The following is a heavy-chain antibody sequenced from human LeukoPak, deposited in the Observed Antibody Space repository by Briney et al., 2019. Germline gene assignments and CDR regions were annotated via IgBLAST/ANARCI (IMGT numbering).Heavy chain of an antibody. CDR2: IYYSGST. V-gene: IGHV4-39*07. D-gene: IGHD4-17*01. J-gene: IGHJ5*02. CDR3: ARDLTVTRGSFDP. Sequence: PSETLSLTCTVSGGSISSSSYYWGWIRQPPGKGLEWIGSIYYSGSTYYNPSLKSRVTISVDTSKNQFSLKLSSVTAADTAVYYCARDLTVTRGSFDPWGQGTLVTVSS. CDR1: GGSISSSSYY.